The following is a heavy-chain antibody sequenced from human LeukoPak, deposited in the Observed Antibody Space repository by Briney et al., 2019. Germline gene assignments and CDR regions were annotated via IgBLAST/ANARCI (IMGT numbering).Heavy chain of an antibody. CDR1: GFTVSSNY. Sequence: GGSLRLSCAASGFTVSSNYMTWVRPAPGKGLEWVSVIYSGGSTYYADSVKGRFTISRDNSKNTLYLQMNSLRAEDTAVYYCASTVSGFGELNYWGQGTLVTVSS. J-gene: IGHJ4*02. CDR3: ASTVSGFGELNY. V-gene: IGHV3-66*02. CDR2: IYSGGST. D-gene: IGHD3-10*01.